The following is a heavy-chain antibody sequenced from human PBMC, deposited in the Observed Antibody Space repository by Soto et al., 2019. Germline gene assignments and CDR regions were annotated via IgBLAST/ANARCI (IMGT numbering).Heavy chain of an antibody. D-gene: IGHD3-3*01. CDR1: GFTFSNYA. J-gene: IGHJ6*02. CDR3: ATNQASLRFLEWYGMDV. V-gene: IGHV3-23*01. CDR2: IDPSGDLT. Sequence: EMQLLESGGGSVQPGGSLRLSCAASGFTFSNYAMTWVRQAPGKGPEWVSAIDPSGDLTYFADSLKGRFSISRDNFKNTLYLQMNSLRVEDTAVYYCATNQASLRFLEWYGMDVWGQGTTVTVSS.